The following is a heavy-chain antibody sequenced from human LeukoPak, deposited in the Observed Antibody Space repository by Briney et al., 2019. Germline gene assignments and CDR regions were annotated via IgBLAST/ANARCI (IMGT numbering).Heavy chain of an antibody. D-gene: IGHD3-22*01. CDR3: ARGGSGSYYYDSSGYYFHY. Sequence: ASVKVSCKASGYTFTSYYMHWVRQAPGQGLEWMGIIYPSGGSTSYAQKFQGRVTMTRDTSTSTVYMELSSLRSEDTAVYYCARGGSGSYYYDSSGYYFHYWGQGTLVTVSS. J-gene: IGHJ4*02. CDR2: IYPSGGST. CDR1: GYTFTSYY. V-gene: IGHV1-46*01.